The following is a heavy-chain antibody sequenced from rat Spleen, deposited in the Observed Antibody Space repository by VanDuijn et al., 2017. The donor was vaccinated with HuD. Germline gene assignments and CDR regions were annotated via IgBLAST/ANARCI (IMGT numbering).Heavy chain of an antibody. CDR3: ARQFEDYVMDA. V-gene: IGHV5-19*01. D-gene: IGHD1-1*01. J-gene: IGHJ4*01. CDR2: ISPSGGST. Sequence: SISPSGGSTYYRDSVKGRFTISRDKAKSILYLQMNSLRSEDTATYYCARQFEDYVMDAWGQGASVTVSS.